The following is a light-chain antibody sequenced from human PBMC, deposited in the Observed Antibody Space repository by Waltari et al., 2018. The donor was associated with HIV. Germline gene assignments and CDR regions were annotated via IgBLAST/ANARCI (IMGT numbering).Light chain of an antibody. V-gene: IGKV1-5*03. CDR3: QQYNSYLT. CDR1: KSISSW. Sequence: DIQLTQSPSTLSASVGDIVTITCRASKSISSWLAWYQQKPGKAPKLLIYKASSLESGVPSRFSGSGSGTEFTLTISSLQPDDFATYYCQQYNSYLTFGPGTKVDIK. CDR2: KAS. J-gene: IGKJ3*01.